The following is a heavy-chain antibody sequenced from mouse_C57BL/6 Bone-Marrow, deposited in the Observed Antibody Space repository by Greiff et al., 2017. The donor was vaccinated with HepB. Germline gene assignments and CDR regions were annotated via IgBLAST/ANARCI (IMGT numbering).Heavy chain of an antibody. CDR2: IYPSDSET. CDR3: ARNWDYYGSSYGYWYFDV. J-gene: IGHJ1*03. V-gene: IGHV1-61*01. Sequence: QVQLQQPGAELVRPGSSVKLSCKASGYTFTSYWMDWVKQRPGQGLEWIGNIYPSDSETNYNQKFKDKATLTVDKSSSTAYMQLSSLTSEDSAVYYCARNWDYYGSSYGYWYFDVWGTGPTVTVSS. D-gene: IGHD1-1*01. CDR1: GYTFTSYW.